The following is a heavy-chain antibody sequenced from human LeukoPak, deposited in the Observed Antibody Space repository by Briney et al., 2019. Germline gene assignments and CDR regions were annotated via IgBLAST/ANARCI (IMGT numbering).Heavy chain of an antibody. D-gene: IGHD3-22*01. CDR1: GGSISSFY. Sequence: PSETLSLTCTVSGGSISSFYWGWIRQPPGKGLEWIGHMHSSGNTNYNPSLKSRITMSVDTSKNQFSLKLSSVTAADTAIYWCAGVLRVEMVVNYWGQGTLVTVSS. CDR2: MHSSGNT. J-gene: IGHJ4*02. CDR3: AGVLRVEMVVNY. V-gene: IGHV4-59*01.